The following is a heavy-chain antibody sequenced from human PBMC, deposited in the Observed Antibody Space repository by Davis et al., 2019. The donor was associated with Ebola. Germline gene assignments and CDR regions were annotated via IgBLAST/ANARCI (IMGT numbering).Heavy chain of an antibody. CDR1: GGSFSGYY. CDR2: INHNGSS. V-gene: IGHV4-34*01. CDR3: ARGRSSSWAQYYYYYGMDV. D-gene: IGHD6-13*01. J-gene: IGHJ6*02. Sequence: MPSETLSLTCAVYGGSFSGYYWSWIRQPPGQGLEWIGEINHNGSSNYNPSLKSRVTISVDTSKNQFSLKLSSVTAADTAVYYCARGRSSSWAQYYYYYGMDVWGQGTTVTVSS.